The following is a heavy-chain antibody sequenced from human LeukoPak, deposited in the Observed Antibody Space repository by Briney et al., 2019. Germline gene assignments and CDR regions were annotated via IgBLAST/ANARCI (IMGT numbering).Heavy chain of an antibody. J-gene: IGHJ3*02. D-gene: IGHD3-10*01. CDR1: GFLFSSYA. CDR2: MSYNGVNK. Sequence: PGRSLRLSCVASGFLFSSYAVHWVRQAPGKGLEWVADMSYNGVNKYYADSVQGRFTISRDSPQNTLYLQINSLRNADTAVYYCARVRDGSVRGGFDIWGQGTLVTVSS. CDR3: ARVRDGSVRGGFDI. V-gene: IGHV3-30-3*01.